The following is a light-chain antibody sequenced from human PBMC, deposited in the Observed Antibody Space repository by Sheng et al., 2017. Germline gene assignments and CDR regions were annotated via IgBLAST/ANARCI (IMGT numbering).Light chain of an antibody. CDR2: EVT. Sequence: QSALTQPASVSGSPGQSITISCTGTSSDVGKYNLVSWYQQHPGKTPKLIIYEVTNRPSGISTRFSGSKSGNTASLTISGLQAEDEADYYCCSYSGRGTGIFGEGTTLTVL. CDR1: SSDVGKYNL. J-gene: IGLJ2*01. CDR3: CSYSGRGTGI. V-gene: IGLV2-23*02.